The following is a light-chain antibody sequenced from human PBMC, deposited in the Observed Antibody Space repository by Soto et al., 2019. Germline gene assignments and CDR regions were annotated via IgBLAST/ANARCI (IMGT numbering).Light chain of an antibody. CDR3: QHFGNSLWT. Sequence: EIVLTQCPAALSSSPGESATLSCRASQSVSDTHVAWYKQRPGQAPRLLIYGASNRATGIPDRFSGSGSGTDFTLTISGLEPEDFEVYYCQHFGNSLWTFGQGTKVDIK. CDR2: GAS. CDR1: QSVSDTH. J-gene: IGKJ1*01. V-gene: IGKV3-20*01.